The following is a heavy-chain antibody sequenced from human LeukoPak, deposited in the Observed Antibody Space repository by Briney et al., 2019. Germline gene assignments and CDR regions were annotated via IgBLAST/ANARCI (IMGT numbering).Heavy chain of an antibody. Sequence: GGSLRLSCAASGFTFSSYAMSWVRQAPGKGLEWVSAISGSGGSTYYADSVKGRFTISRDNPKNTLYLQMNSLRAEDTAVYYCAKDTGLGYGDYGAIDYWGQGTLVTVSS. D-gene: IGHD4-17*01. CDR2: ISGSGGST. CDR1: GFTFSSYA. J-gene: IGHJ4*02. CDR3: AKDTGLGYGDYGAIDY. V-gene: IGHV3-23*01.